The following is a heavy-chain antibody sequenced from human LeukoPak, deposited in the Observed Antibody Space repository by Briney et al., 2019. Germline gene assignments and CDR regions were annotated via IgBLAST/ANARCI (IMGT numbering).Heavy chain of an antibody. D-gene: IGHD6-13*01. CDR2: VRFDGSYR. V-gene: IGHV3-30*02. Sequence: GGSLRLSCAASGFTFSSYGMYWVRQAPGKGLEGVAFVRFDGSYRYYADSVKGRFTISRDNSKNTLYLQMNSLRVEDTAVYYCARGGAAAARKRGIDYWGQGTLVTVSS. CDR1: GFTFSSYG. J-gene: IGHJ4*02. CDR3: ARGGAAAARKRGIDY.